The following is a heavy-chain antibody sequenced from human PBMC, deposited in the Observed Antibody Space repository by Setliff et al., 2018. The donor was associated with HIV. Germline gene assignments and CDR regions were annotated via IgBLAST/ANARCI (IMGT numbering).Heavy chain of an antibody. D-gene: IGHD1-26*01. J-gene: IGHJ4*01. CDR2: IEGNGRRT. V-gene: IGHV3-7*01. CDR1: GFTFSNDW. Sequence: PGGSLRLSCAAFGFTFSNDWMTWVRQGPGKGLEWVANIEGNGRRTYYVDSVKGRFTVSRDNGKNSLYLQMNSLRAEDTAVYFCARDKWASGFDFWGHGTLVTVSS. CDR3: ARDKWASGFDF.